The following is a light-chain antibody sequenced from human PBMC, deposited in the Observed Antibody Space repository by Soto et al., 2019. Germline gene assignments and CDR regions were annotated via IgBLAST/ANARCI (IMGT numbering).Light chain of an antibody. CDR1: ENVGTN. CDR3: QQYNNWGLS. Sequence: TLSVSPGERVTLSCRASENVGTNLAWYQQRPGQPPRLLIYGSSTRATGISATFSGSGSRTEFTLTISSLQSEPSAVYSCQQYNNWGLSFGGGTKVDI. J-gene: IGKJ4*01. CDR2: GSS. V-gene: IGKV3D-15*01.